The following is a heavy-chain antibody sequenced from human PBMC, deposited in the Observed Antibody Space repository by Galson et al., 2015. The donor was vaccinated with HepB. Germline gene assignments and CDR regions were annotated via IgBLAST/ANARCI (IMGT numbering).Heavy chain of an antibody. J-gene: IGHJ4*02. V-gene: IGHV3-30*03. Sequence: SLRLSCAASGFTFSTYGMHWVRQAPGKGLEWVTLISYDGSYKYYAESVKGQFTISRDNFKSTLYLHMNSLGPEDTAAYYCASPQGGSWSGSFDYWGQGTLVTVSS. CDR2: ISYDGSYK. CDR1: GFTFSTYG. D-gene: IGHD6-13*01. CDR3: ASPQGGSWSGSFDY.